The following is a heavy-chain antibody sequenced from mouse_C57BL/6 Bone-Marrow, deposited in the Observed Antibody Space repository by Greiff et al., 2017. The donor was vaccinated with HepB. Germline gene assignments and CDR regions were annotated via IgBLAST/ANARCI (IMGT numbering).Heavy chain of an antibody. V-gene: IGHV1-81*01. D-gene: IGHD4-1*02. Sequence: VQLQQSGAELARPGASVKLSCKASGYTFTSYGISWVKQSTGQGLEWIGEIYPRSGNTYYNEKFKGKATLTADKSSSTAYMELRRLTSEDSAVYFCARFPSTGKSFAYWGQGTLVTVSA. CDR1: GYTFTSYG. CDR3: ARFPSTGKSFAY. J-gene: IGHJ3*01. CDR2: IYPRSGNT.